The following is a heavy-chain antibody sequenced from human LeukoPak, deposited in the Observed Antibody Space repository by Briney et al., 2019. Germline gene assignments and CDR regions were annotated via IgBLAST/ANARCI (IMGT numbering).Heavy chain of an antibody. V-gene: IGHV3-48*04. D-gene: IGHD3-10*01. CDR3: AREPGAMVRGVIIKAFDY. CDR2: ISSSSSTI. J-gene: IGHJ4*02. CDR1: GFTFSSYS. Sequence: GGSLRLSCAASGFTFSSYSMNWVRQAPGKGLEWVSYISSSSSTIYYADSVKGRFTISRDNAKNSLYLQMNSLRAEDTAVYYCAREPGAMVRGVIIKAFDYWGQGTLVTVSS.